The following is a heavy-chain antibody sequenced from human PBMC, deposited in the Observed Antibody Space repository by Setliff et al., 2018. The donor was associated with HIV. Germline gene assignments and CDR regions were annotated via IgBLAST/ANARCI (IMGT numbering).Heavy chain of an antibody. Sequence: ASVKVSCKASGFSFNTFGISWVRQAPGQGLEWMGWVGAYNGHTNYAQKFQGKFIVTTDTSTSTAYMELWSLRSDDTALYYCARDRGYDVDTFDSWGQGTLVTVSS. J-gene: IGHJ4*02. CDR3: ARDRGYDVDTFDS. CDR1: GFSFNTFG. V-gene: IGHV1-18*01. CDR2: VGAYNGHT. D-gene: IGHD5-12*01.